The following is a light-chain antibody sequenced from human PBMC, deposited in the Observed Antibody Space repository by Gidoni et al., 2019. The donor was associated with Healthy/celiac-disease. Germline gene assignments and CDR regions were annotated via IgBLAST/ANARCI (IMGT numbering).Light chain of an antibody. CDR2: DAS. Sequence: IVLTQSPATLSLSPGAKATLSCRASQSVISYLAWYQQKLGQAPMLLIYDASNRATGITARFSGSGSGTEFTLTISSLEPEDFAVYYCQQRSNWPSLTFGGGTKVEIK. J-gene: IGKJ4*01. CDR3: QQRSNWPSLT. CDR1: QSVISY. V-gene: IGKV3-11*01.